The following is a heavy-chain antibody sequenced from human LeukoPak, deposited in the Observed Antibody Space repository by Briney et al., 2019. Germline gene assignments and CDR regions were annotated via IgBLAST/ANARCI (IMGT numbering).Heavy chain of an antibody. CDR3: ATGSQIRQPDY. J-gene: IGHJ4*02. D-gene: IGHD3-10*01. CDR2: ISGRSDYI. V-gene: IGHV3-11*01. Sequence: GGSLRLSCVVSGFLFSNDYKGWVRQAPEKGLEWVSIISGRSDYIYYSESVKDRFTISRDNAENSLFLQMSSLRVEDTAVYYCATGSQIRQPDYWGPGTLVTVSS. CDR1: GFLFSNDY.